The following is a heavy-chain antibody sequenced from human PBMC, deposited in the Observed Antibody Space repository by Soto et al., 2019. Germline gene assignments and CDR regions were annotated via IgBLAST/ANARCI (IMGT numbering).Heavy chain of an antibody. Sequence: EVQLVESGGGLEQPGGSLRLSCAASGFTFSTYDIHWVRLAPGKGLEWVSTIGGAGDPSYAASVKGRFTISRDNSKNTLHLQMNSLRAEYTAEYYCAKGPTIFGATIIYSYYYGMDVWGQGTTVTVSS. CDR3: AKGPTIFGATIIYSYYYGMDV. D-gene: IGHD3-3*01. J-gene: IGHJ6*02. CDR2: IGGAGDP. CDR1: GFTFSTYD. V-gene: IGHV3-13*05.